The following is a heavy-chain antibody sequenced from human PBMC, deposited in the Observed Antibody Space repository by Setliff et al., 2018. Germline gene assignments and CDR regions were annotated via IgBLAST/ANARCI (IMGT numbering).Heavy chain of an antibody. Sequence: PSETLSLTCTVSGGSISSGGYYWSWIRQHPGKGLEWIGYIYYSGSTYYNPSLKSRVTISVDTSKNQFSLKLSSVTAADTALYFRARRPTGPGAPFDIWGHGTMVTVSS. CDR2: IYYSGST. V-gene: IGHV4-31*03. D-gene: IGHD3-10*01. CDR3: ARRPTGPGAPFDI. J-gene: IGHJ3*02. CDR1: GGSISSGGYY.